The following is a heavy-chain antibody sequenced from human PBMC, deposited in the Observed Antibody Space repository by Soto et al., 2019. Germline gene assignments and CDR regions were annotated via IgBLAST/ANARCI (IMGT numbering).Heavy chain of an antibody. D-gene: IGHD1-20*01. V-gene: IGHV4-59*01. J-gene: IGHJ4*02. CDR2: ICYSGST. CDR1: GGSISSYY. CDR3: ARRIRVSVGGFDY. Sequence: SETLSLTCTVSGGSISSYYWSWIRQPPGKGLEWIGYICYSGSTNYNPSLKSRVIISVDTSKNQFSLKLSSVTAADTAVYYCARRIRVSVGGFDYWGQGTLVTVSS.